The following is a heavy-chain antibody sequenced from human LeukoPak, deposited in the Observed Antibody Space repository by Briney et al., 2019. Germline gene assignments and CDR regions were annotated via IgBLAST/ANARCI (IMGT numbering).Heavy chain of an antibody. CDR2: INPNSGGT. Sequence: ASVKVSCKASGYTFTGYYMHWVRQAPGQGLEWMGWINPNSGGTNYAQSFQGRVTMTRDTSISTAYMELSRLRSDDTAVYYCARERFGGAAYYFDYWGQGTLVTVSS. CDR1: GYTFTGYY. V-gene: IGHV1-2*02. CDR3: ARERFGGAAYYFDY. D-gene: IGHD3-10*01. J-gene: IGHJ4*02.